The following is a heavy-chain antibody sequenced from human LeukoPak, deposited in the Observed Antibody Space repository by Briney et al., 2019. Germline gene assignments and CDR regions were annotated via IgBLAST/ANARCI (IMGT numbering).Heavy chain of an antibody. J-gene: IGHJ4*02. V-gene: IGHV3-30*18. CDR2: MSYDGKSE. D-gene: IGHD6-19*01. Sequence: GGSLRLSCAASGFTLSTYGMHWVRQAPGKGLEWVAMMSYDGKSEHYGDSVKGRFATSRDNSNNALHLQMNSLRAEDTAVYYCAKVSGSGWHFDHWGQGTLVTVSS. CDR3: AKVSGSGWHFDH. CDR1: GFTLSTYG.